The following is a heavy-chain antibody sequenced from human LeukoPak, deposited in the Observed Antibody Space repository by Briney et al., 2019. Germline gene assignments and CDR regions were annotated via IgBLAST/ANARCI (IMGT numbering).Heavy chain of an antibody. Sequence: GGSLRLSCAASGFTFSAHSMNWVRQAPGKGLEWVSSISSGSRYIYYADSVKGRFTISRDNAKDSLYLQMNSLRAEDTAVYYCAKCSGGSCYHSDDHWGQGTLVTVSP. CDR3: AKCSGGSCYHSDDH. D-gene: IGHD2-15*01. J-gene: IGHJ5*02. CDR2: ISSGSRYI. CDR1: GFTFSAHS. V-gene: IGHV3-21*01.